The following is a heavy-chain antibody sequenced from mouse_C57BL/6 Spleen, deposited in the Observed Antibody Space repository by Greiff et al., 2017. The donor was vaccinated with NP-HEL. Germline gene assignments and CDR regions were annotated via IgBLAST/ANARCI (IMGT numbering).Heavy chain of an antibody. Sequence: QVQLQQPGTELVKPGASVKLSCKASGYTFTSYWMHWVKQRPGPGLEWIGNINPSNGGTNYNEKFKSKATLTVDKSSSTAYMQLSSLTSEDSAVYYCARAFSYYGSSYWYFDVWGTGTTVTVSS. V-gene: IGHV1-53*01. CDR1: GYTFTSYW. J-gene: IGHJ1*03. D-gene: IGHD1-1*01. CDR2: INPSNGGT. CDR3: ARAFSYYGSSYWYFDV.